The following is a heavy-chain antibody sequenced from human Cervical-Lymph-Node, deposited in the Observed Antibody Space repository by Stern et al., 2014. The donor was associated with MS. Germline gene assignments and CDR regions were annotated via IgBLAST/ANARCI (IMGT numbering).Heavy chain of an antibody. D-gene: IGHD5-12*01. CDR2: IKQDGSEK. Sequence: EVQLVESGGGLVQPGGSLRLSCAASGFTFSSYWMSWVRQAPGKGLEWVANIKQDGSEKYYLDSVKGRFTISKDNAKNPLYLQMNSLRAEDTAVYYCARVKYRPPAWFDPWGQGTLVTVSS. CDR3: ARVKYRPPAWFDP. V-gene: IGHV3-7*04. CDR1: GFTFSSYW. J-gene: IGHJ5*02.